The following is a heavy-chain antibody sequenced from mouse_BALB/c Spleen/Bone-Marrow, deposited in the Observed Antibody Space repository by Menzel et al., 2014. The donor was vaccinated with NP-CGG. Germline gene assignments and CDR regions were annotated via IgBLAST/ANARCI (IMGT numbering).Heavy chain of an antibody. V-gene: IGHV5-17*02. CDR2: ISSGSSSI. J-gene: IGHJ2*01. CDR1: GFTFSRFG. Sequence: EVQRVESGGGLVQPGGSRKLSYAASGFTFSRFGMHWVRQAPEKGLEWVAFISSGSSSIYYTDTVKGRFTTSRDNPKNTLFLQMTSLRSEDTAMYYCGRGDYWGQGTTLTVSS. CDR3: GRGDY.